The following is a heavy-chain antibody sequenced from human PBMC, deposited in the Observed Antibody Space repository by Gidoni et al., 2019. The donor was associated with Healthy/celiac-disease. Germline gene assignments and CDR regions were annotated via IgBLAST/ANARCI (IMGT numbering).Heavy chain of an antibody. J-gene: IGHJ4*02. Sequence: EVQLVESGGGWVQPGRSLRLSCAASGFTFDDYAMHWVRQAPGKGLGWVSGISWNSGSIGYADSVKGRFTISRDNAKNSLYLQMNSLRAEDTALYYCAKDKGSFDYWGQGTLVTVSS. V-gene: IGHV3-9*01. CDR2: ISWNSGSI. CDR3: AKDKGSFDY. CDR1: GFTFDDYA.